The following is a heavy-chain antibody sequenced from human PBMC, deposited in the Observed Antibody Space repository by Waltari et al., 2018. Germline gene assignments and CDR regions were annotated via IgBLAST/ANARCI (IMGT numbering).Heavy chain of an antibody. CDR2: IHQSGST. D-gene: IGHD3-9*01. J-gene: IGHJ6*03. CDR1: GGSLSPYY. Sequence: QVQLEQWGAGLLKPSETLSLTCTVSGGSLSPYYWNWIRQSPGKGLEWLGEIHQSGSTNYSPALESRVTMSLDIAKNQFSLNLKSVTAADTGIYFCARDRTGSFENYQYYYYMDVWGKGITVTVSS. V-gene: IGHV4-34*02. CDR3: ARDRTGSFENYQYYYYMDV.